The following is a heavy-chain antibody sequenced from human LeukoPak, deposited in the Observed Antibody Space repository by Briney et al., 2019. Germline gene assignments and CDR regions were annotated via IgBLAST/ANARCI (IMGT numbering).Heavy chain of an antibody. CDR3: ARGEPQWAFDI. J-gene: IGHJ3*02. CDR1: GYTFTTNH. Sequence: ASVKVSCKASGYTFTTNHINWVRQATGQGLEWMGWMNPNNGDTGYAQKFQGRVTMTRDTSISTAYMELSSLRSEDTAVYYCARGEPQWAFDIWGQGTMVTVSS. V-gene: IGHV1-8*01. CDR2: MNPNNGDT. D-gene: IGHD1-26*01.